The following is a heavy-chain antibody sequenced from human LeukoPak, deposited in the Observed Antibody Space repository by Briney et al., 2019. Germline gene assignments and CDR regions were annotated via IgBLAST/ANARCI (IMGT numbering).Heavy chain of an antibody. Sequence: SETLSLTCAVSGGSISSGGYSWSWIRQPPGKGLEWIGYIYHSGSTNYNPSLKSRVTISVDTSKNQFSLKLSSVTAADTAVYYCARGGYDSSGYYYPYPPDDYWGQGTLVTVSS. CDR2: IYHSGST. CDR1: GGSISSGGYS. J-gene: IGHJ4*02. CDR3: ARGGYDSSGYYYPYPPDDY. D-gene: IGHD3-22*01. V-gene: IGHV4-30-2*01.